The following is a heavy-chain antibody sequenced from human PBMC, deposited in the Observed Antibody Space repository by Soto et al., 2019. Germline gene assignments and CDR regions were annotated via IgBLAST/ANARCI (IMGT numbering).Heavy chain of an antibody. CDR1: GFTVNNNY. Sequence: GGSLRLSCAASGFTVNNNYMGWVRQAPGKGLEWVSVIYSGGSTYYADSARGRFTISRDNSKNTVYLQMNSLRAEDTAVFYCARAPSGNYYFDSWGQGTLVTVSS. CDR3: ARAPSGNYYFDS. CDR2: IYSGGST. V-gene: IGHV3-53*01. D-gene: IGHD1-26*01. J-gene: IGHJ4*02.